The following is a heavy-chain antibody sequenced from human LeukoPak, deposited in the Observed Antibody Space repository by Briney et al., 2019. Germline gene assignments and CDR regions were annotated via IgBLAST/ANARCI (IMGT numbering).Heavy chain of an antibody. CDR1: GFTFSSYW. D-gene: IGHD5/OR15-5a*01. CDR3: ARDTGVDDSYFDY. J-gene: IGHJ4*02. CDR2: IKQDGSEK. V-gene: IGHV3-7*01. Sequence: GGSLRLSCAASGFTFSSYWMSWVRQAPGKGLEWVANIKQDGSEKYYVDSVKGRFTISRDNAKNSLYLQMNSLRAEDTAVYYCARDTGVDDSYFDYWGQGTLVTVSS.